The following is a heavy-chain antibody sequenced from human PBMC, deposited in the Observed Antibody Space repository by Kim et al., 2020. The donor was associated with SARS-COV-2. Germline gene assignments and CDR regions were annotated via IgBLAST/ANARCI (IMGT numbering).Heavy chain of an antibody. CDR2: INAGNGNT. J-gene: IGHJ4*02. D-gene: IGHD6-19*01. CDR1: GYTFTSYA. CDR3: ARAHSSGWYGRFFDY. V-gene: IGHV1-3*01. Sequence: ASVKVSCKASGYTFTSYAMHWVRQAPGQRLEWMGWINAGNGNTKYSQKFQGRVTITRDTSASTAYMELSSLRSEDTAVYYCARAHSSGWYGRFFDYWGQGTLVTVSS.